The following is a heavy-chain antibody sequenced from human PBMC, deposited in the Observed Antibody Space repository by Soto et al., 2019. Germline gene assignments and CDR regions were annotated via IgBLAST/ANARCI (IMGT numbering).Heavy chain of an antibody. J-gene: IGHJ3*02. CDR2: IVVGSGNT. CDR3: AARRLRSGGSDAFDI. Sequence: QMQLVQSGPEVKKPGTSVKVSCKASGFTFTSSAVQWVRQARGQRLEWIGWIVVGSGNTNYAQKFQERVTITRDMSTSTAYMELSSLRSEDTAVYYCAARRLRSGGSDAFDIWGQGTMVTVSS. CDR1: GFTFTSSA. D-gene: IGHD6-25*01. V-gene: IGHV1-58*01.